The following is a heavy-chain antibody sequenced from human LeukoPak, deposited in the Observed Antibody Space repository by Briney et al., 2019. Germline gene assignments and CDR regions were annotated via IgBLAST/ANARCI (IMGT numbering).Heavy chain of an antibody. CDR3: AKEGYYYYGMDV. J-gene: IGHJ6*02. Sequence: PGGSLKLSCAASGFTFSSYAMSWVRQAPGKGLKWVSAISGSGGSTYYADSVKGRFTISRDNSKNTLYLQMNSLRAEDTAVYYCAKEGYYYYGMDVWGQGTTVTVSS. V-gene: IGHV3-23*01. CDR1: GFTFSSYA. CDR2: ISGSGGST.